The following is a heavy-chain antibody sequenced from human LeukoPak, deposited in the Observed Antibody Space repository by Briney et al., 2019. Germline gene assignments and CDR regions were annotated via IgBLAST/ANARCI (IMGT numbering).Heavy chain of an antibody. CDR1: SGSFSSYY. CDR2: INHSGRT. Sequence: PSETLSLNCAVFSGSFSSYYWSWLRQTPGKGLEWIGEINHSGRTNYNPSLKNRVTLSVDTSKNQFSLKMSSVTAADTAVYYCARPYYSGTYWFDSWGQGTLVTVSS. D-gene: IGHD1-7*01. V-gene: IGHV4-34*01. CDR3: ARPYYSGTYWFDS. J-gene: IGHJ5*01.